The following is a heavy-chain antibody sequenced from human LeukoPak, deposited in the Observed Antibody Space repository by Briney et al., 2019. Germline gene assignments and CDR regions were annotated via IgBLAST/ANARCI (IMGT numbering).Heavy chain of an antibody. V-gene: IGHV4-39*01. CDR3: ARVTSFDY. D-gene: IGHD5-18*01. CDR2: IYFSGST. CDR1: GGSISSSSHY. Sequence: PSETRSLTCTVFGGSISSSSHYWGWIRQPPGEGLEWIGSIYFSGSTYYSPSLKSRVTISVDTSKNQFSLKLSSVTAADTAVYYCARVTSFDYWGQGTLVTVSS. J-gene: IGHJ4*02.